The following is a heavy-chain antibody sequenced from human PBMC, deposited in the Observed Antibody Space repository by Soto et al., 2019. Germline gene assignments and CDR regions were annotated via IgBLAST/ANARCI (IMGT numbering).Heavy chain of an antibody. J-gene: IGHJ5*02. CDR3: AKTYSSSRIYWFDP. CDR1: GFTFSSYS. D-gene: IGHD6-6*01. Sequence: GGSLRLSCAASGFTFSSYSMNWVRQAPGKGLEWVSAISGSGGSTYYTDSVKGRFTISRDNSKNTLYLQMNSLRAEDTAVYYCAKTYSSSRIYWFDPWGQGTLVTVSS. V-gene: IGHV3-23*01. CDR2: ISGSGGST.